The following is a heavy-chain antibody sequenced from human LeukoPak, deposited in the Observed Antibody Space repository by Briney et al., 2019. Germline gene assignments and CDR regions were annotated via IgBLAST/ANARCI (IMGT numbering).Heavy chain of an antibody. V-gene: IGHV4-34*01. CDR3: AREVRYYDSSGYRDYYHYMDV. Sequence: SETLSLTCAVYGGSFSGYYWSWIRQPPGKGLEWIGEINHSGSTNYNPSLKSRVTISVDTSKNQFSLKLSSVTAADTAVYYCAREVRYYDSSGYRDYYHYMDVWGKGTTVTVSS. CDR1: GGSFSGYY. J-gene: IGHJ6*03. CDR2: INHSGST. D-gene: IGHD3-22*01.